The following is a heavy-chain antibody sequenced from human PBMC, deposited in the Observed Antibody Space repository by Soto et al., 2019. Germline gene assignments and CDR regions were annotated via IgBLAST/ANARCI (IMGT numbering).Heavy chain of an antibody. CDR2: ISGSGGST. CDR1: GFTFSGYA. CDR3: ARRGSGSYYDY. V-gene: IGHV3-23*01. D-gene: IGHD1-26*01. Sequence: EVQLLESGGGLVQPGGSLRLSCAASGFTFSGYAMRWVRQAPVKGLEWVSAISGSGGSTYYADSVKGRFTISRDNSKNTLYLQMNSLRAEDTAVYYCARRGSGSYYDYWGQGPLVPVSS. J-gene: IGHJ4*02.